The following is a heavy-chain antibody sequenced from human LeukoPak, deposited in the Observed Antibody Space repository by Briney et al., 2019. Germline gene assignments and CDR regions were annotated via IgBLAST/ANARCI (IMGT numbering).Heavy chain of an antibody. CDR1: GGSISSYY. CDR3: ARDGNRGFDY. CDR2: IYYSGST. D-gene: IGHD1-26*01. V-gene: IGHV4-59*12. Sequence: PSETLSLTCTVSGGSISSYYWSWIRQPPGKGLEWIGYIYYSGSTNYNPSLKSRVTISVDTSKNQFSLKLSSVTAADTAVYYCARDGNRGFDYWGQGTLVTVSS. J-gene: IGHJ4*02.